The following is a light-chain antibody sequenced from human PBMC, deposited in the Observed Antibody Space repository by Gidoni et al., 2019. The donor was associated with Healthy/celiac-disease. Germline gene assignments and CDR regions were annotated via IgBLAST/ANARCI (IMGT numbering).Light chain of an antibody. CDR3: QVWDSSSDHPYV. Sequence: SYFLTQPPSVSVAPGKTARITCGGNKIGSKSVHWYQQKPGQAPVLVVYDDSDRPSGIPERFSGSNSGNTATLTISRVEAGDEADYYCQVWDSSSDHPYVFGTGTKVTVL. CDR1: KIGSKS. J-gene: IGLJ1*01. CDR2: DDS. V-gene: IGLV3-21*03.